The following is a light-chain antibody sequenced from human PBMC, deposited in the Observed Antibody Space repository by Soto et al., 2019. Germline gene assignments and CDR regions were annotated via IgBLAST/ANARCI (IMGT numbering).Light chain of an antibody. CDR2: GGS. J-gene: IGKJ4*01. CDR1: QAMNSY. V-gene: IGKV1-9*01. Sequence: IQLTQSPSSLSASVGDRVTITCRASQAMNSYLAWYLQKPGKAPKILIYGGSTLQSRVPSSFSDSGSEIDFTLTISSLQPEDFAAYFCQHLNAFPLTVGGGTKVEI. CDR3: QHLNAFPLT.